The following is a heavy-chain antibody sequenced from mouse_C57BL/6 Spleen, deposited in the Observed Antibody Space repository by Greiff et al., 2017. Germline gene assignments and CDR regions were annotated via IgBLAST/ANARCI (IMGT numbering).Heavy chain of an antibody. CDR3: ARLYYGYDGGFAY. D-gene: IGHD2-2*01. CDR2: ISSGGSYT. V-gene: IGHV5-6*01. J-gene: IGHJ3*01. CDR1: GFTFSSYG. Sequence: VQLKQSGGDLVKPGGSLKLSCAASGFTFSSYGMSWVRQTPDKRLEWVATISSGGSYTYYPDSVKGRFTISRDNAKNTLYLQMSSLKSEDTAMYYCARLYYGYDGGFAYWGQGTLVTVSA.